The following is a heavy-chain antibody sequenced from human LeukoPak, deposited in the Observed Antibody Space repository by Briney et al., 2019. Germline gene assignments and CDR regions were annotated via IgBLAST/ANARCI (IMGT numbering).Heavy chain of an antibody. V-gene: IGHV1-8*01. CDR1: GYTFTIYD. D-gene: IGHD6-13*01. CDR3: ARGISGSSWYGSYYYYYMDV. J-gene: IGHJ6*03. CDR2: MNPNSGNT. Sequence: GASVTVSFTASGYTFTIYDINWVRHAPGQGLEWMGWMNPNSGNTGYAQKFQGRVTMTRNTSISTAYMELSSLRSEDTAVYYCARGISGSSWYGSYYYYYMDVWAKGPRSPSP.